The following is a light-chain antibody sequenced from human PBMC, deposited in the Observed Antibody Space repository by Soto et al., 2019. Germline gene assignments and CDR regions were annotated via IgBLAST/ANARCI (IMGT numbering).Light chain of an antibody. CDR2: EVS. Sequence: QSALTQPASASGSPGQSITISCTGTSSDIGGFNYVSWYQRLPGRAPKLVIFEVSNRPSGVSSRFSGSKSGSTASLTISGLQSEDEGDYYCSSYTNNNSPVFGGGTKLTVL. J-gene: IGLJ3*02. V-gene: IGLV2-14*01. CDR1: SSDIGGFNY. CDR3: SSYTNNNSPV.